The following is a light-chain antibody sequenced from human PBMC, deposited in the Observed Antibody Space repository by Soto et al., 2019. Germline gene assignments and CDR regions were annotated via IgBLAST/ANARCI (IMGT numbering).Light chain of an antibody. J-gene: IGKJ3*01. V-gene: IGKV3-20*01. Sequence: ETVLTQSPGTLSLSPGEGATLSCRASQTVAFNYLAWYQQKPGQPPRLLIEGASNRAAGVPDSFSGSGSGTDFTLTISRLEAEDCAMYYCQQYGASPITFGPGTRVDIQ. CDR1: QTVAFNY. CDR2: GAS. CDR3: QQYGASPIT.